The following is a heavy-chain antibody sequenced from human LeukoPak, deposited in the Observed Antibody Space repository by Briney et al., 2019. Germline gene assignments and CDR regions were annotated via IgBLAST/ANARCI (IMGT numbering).Heavy chain of an antibody. CDR3: ARDPVAAAGDY. CDR2: IYHSGST. CDR1: GYSINSGYY. V-gene: IGHV4-38-2*02. Sequence: SETLSLTCTVSGYSINSGYYWGWIRQPPGKGVEWIGSIYHSGSTYYNPSLRSRVTISVDTSKNQFSLKLSSVTAADTAVYYCARDPVAAAGDYWGQGTLVTVSS. J-gene: IGHJ4*02. D-gene: IGHD6-13*01.